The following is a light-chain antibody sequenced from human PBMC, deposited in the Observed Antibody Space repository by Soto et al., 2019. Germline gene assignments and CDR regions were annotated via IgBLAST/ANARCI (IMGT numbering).Light chain of an antibody. CDR2: DVS. J-gene: IGLJ1*01. CDR3: SSYTSSSTYV. Sequence: SSLTQPGSVSGSRGQSITIYCTGTSSDVGGYNYVSWYQQHPGKAPKLMIYDVSNRPSGVSNRFSGSKSGNTASLTISGLQAEGEADYYCSSYTSSSTYVFGTGTKVTVL. V-gene: IGLV2-14*01. CDR1: SSDVGGYNY.